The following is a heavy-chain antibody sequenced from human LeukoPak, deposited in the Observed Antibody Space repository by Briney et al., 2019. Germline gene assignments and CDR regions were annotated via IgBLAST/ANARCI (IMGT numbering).Heavy chain of an antibody. Sequence: GGSLRLSCAASGFTFSSYGMHWVRQAPGKGLEWVAFIRYDGSNKYYADSVKGRFTISRDNSKNTLYLQMNSLRAEDTAVYYCAKTGGGRYYDSSGPYYFGYWGQGTLVTVSS. D-gene: IGHD3-22*01. CDR1: GFTFSSYG. CDR3: AKTGGGRYYDSSGPYYFGY. J-gene: IGHJ4*02. CDR2: IRYDGSNK. V-gene: IGHV3-30*02.